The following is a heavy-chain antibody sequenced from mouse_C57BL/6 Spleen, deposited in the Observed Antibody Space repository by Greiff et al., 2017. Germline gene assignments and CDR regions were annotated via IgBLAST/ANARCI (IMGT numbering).Heavy chain of an antibody. D-gene: IGHD2-4*01. V-gene: IGHV1-9*01. CDR2: NLPGSGST. Sequence: QVQLQQSGAELMKPGASVKLSCMATGYTFTGYWIEWVKQRPGHGLVWIGENLPGSGSTNYNEKFKGKATFTADTTSTTAYMQLSSLTTADSAIYYCATLFYDYDGWLAYWGQGTLLTVSA. J-gene: IGHJ3*01. CDR3: ATLFYDYDGWLAY. CDR1: GYTFTGYW.